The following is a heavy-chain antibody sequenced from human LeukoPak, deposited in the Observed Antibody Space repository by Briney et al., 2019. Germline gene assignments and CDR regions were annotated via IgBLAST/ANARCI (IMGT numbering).Heavy chain of an antibody. J-gene: IGHJ4*02. CDR3: ARGTAGYYDFWSGYVGY. Sequence: PGGSLRLSCAASGFTFSSYWMSWVRQAPGKGLEWVANIKQDGSGRYYVDSVKGRFTISRDNAKNSLYLQMNSLRAEDTAVYYCARGTAGYYDFWSGYVGYWGQGTLVAVSS. CDR1: GFTFSSYW. V-gene: IGHV3-7*01. CDR2: IKQDGSGR. D-gene: IGHD3-3*01.